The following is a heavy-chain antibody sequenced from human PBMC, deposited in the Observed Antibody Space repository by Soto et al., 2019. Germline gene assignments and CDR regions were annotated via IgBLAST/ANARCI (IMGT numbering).Heavy chain of an antibody. Sequence: LKLSCKGSGYSFTCYWINWVRQMPGKGLEWMGRIDPDDSYVNYSPSFQGHVTISADKSISTAYLQWSSLKASDTAMYYCARRLGAITGDYWGQGTPVTVSS. CDR2: IDPDDSYV. J-gene: IGHJ4*02. V-gene: IGHV5-10-1*01. CDR3: ARRLGAITGDY. CDR1: GYSFTCYW. D-gene: IGHD3-16*01.